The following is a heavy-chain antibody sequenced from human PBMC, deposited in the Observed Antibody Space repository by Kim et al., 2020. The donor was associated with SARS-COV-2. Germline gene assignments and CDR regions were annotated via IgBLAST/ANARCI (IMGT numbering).Heavy chain of an antibody. CDR3: AKDYDEKYKWLDAFDI. V-gene: IGHV3-30*18. J-gene: IGHJ3*02. CDR1: GFTFSSYG. D-gene: IGHD6-19*01. Sequence: GGSLRLSCAASGFTFSSYGMHWVRQAPGKGLEWVAVISYDGSNKYYADSVKGRFTISRDNSKNTLYLQMNSLRAEDTAVYYCAKDYDEKYKWLDAFDIWGQGTMVTVSS. CDR2: ISYDGSNK.